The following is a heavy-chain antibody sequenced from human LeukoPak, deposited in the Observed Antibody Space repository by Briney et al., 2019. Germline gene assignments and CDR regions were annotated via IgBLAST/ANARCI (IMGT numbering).Heavy chain of an antibody. D-gene: IGHD2/OR15-2a*01. CDR1: GGSISSYY. CDR3: ARGIYFGNWFDP. J-gene: IGHJ5*02. CDR2: IYYSGST. Sequence: PSETLSLTCTVSGGSISSYYWSWIRQPPGKGLEWIGYIYYSGSTNYNPSLKSRVTISVDTSKNQFSLKLSSVTAADTAVYYCARGIYFGNWFDPWGQGTLVTVSS. V-gene: IGHV4-59*01.